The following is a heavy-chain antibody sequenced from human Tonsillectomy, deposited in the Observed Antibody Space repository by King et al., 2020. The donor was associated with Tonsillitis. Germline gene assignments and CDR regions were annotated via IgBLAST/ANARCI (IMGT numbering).Heavy chain of an antibody. CDR2: ITGSGAYI. V-gene: IGHV3-23*04. CDR1: GFPFSTYA. J-gene: IGHJ4*02. Sequence: QLVQSGGGLVQPGGSLRLSCAASGFPFSTYAMTWVRQAPGKGLEWVSDITGSGAYIYYADSVRGRFTISRDNSKNTLYLQMNSLRADDTAVYYCANANRGYTYYWGQGTLVTVSS. D-gene: IGHD5-18*01. CDR3: ANANRGYTYY.